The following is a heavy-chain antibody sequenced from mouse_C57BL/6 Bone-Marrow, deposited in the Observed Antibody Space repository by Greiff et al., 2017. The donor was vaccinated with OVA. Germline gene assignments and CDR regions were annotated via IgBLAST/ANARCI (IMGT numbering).Heavy chain of an antibody. CDR1: GFSLTSYG. D-gene: IGHD1-1*01. CDR2: IWRGGST. Sequence: VQLQQSGPGLVQPSQSLSITCTVSGFSLTSYGVHWVRQSPGKGLEWLGVIWRGGSTDYNAAFMSRLSITKDNSKSQVFFKMNSLQADDTAIYYCAKNYYYGSSLLDYWGQGTTLTVSS. CDR3: AKNYYYGSSLLDY. V-gene: IGHV2-5*01. J-gene: IGHJ2*01.